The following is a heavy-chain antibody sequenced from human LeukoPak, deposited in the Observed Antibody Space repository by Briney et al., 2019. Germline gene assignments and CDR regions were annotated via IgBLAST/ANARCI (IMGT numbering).Heavy chain of an antibody. CDR2: ISSSSSYI. V-gene: IGHV3-21*01. Sequence: PEGSLRLSGAASGFTFSSYSMNWVRQAPGKGLEWVSSISSSSSYIYYADSVKGRFTISRDNAKNSLYLQMNSLRAEDTAVYYCASQYYYDSSGYLYWGQGTLVTVSS. CDR1: GFTFSSYS. J-gene: IGHJ4*02. D-gene: IGHD3-22*01. CDR3: ASQYYYDSSGYLY.